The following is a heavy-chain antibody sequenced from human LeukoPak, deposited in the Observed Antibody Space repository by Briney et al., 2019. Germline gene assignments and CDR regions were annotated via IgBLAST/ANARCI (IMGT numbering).Heavy chain of an antibody. V-gene: IGHV3-7*01. CDR2: IKEDGSEK. D-gene: IGHD3-10*01. CDR1: GFTFSSYW. CDR3: ARGPRYYGSGSGTWFDP. Sequence: GGSLRLSCAASGFTFSSYWMSWIRQAPGKGLEWVANIKEDGSEKYYVDSVRGRFTISRDNAKNSLSLQMNSLRAEDTAVYYCARGPRYYGSGSGTWFDPWGQGTLVTVSS. J-gene: IGHJ5*02.